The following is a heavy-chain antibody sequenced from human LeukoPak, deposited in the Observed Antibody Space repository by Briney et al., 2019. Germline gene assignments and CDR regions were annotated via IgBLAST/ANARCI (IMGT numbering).Heavy chain of an antibody. J-gene: IGHJ6*02. V-gene: IGHV1-18*01. Sequence: ASVKVSCKASGYTFISYGISWVRQAPGQGLEWMGWISAYNGNTNYAQKLQGRVTMTTDTSTSTAYMELRSLRSDDTAVYYCARDYAPRYYDILTGYGMDVWGQGTTVTVSS. CDR3: ARDYAPRYYDILTGYGMDV. D-gene: IGHD3-9*01. CDR1: GYTFISYG. CDR2: ISAYNGNT.